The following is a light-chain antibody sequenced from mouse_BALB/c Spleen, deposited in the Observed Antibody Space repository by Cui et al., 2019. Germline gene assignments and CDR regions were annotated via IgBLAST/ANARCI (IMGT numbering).Light chain of an antibody. CDR2: LAS. J-gene: IGKJ4*01. CDR3: QQNNEDPFT. Sequence: NTVLTPSPASLAVSLWQRATISCTASENVDSYGNSFMHWHQQKPGQPPKLLIYLASNLESGVPARFSVSGSRTDFTLTIDPVEADDAATYYCQQNNEDPFTFGSGTKLEIK. CDR1: ENVDSYGNSF. V-gene: IGKV3-10*01.